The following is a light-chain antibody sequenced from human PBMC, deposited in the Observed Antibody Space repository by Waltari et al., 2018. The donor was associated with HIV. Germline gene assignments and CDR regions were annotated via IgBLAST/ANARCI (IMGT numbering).Light chain of an antibody. CDR1: SPHIGRNY. CDR2: RNN. CDR3: AAWDDSLSVWV. Sequence: HSVLTQPPSASGTPGQRVPISCSGSSPHIGRNYVYWYQQRPGTAPKLRIYRNNKRASGVHDRFSGSKSGTSASLAISGLRSEDEADYYCAAWDDSLSVWVFGGGTKLTVL. J-gene: IGLJ3*02. V-gene: IGLV1-47*01.